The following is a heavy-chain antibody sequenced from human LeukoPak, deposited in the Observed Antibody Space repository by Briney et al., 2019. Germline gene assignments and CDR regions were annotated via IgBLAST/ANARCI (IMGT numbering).Heavy chain of an antibody. CDR1: GFTFSSYW. V-gene: IGHV3-74*01. J-gene: IGHJ4*02. Sequence: PGGSLRLSCAASGFTFSSYWMHWVRQAPGKGLVWVSRINSDGSSTSYADSVKGRFTISRDNAKNTLYLQMNSLRAEDTAVYYCATNPRPIGGDRGHYFDYWGQGTLVAVSS. CDR2: INSDGSST. D-gene: IGHD1-26*01. CDR3: ATNPRPIGGDRGHYFDY.